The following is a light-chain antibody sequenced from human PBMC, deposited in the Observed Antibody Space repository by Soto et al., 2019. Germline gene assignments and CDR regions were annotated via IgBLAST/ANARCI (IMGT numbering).Light chain of an antibody. V-gene: IGKV1-39*01. CDR3: QQTYSTPIT. CDR2: ASS. CDR1: QTMSTS. Sequence: DIQMTQSPSSLSASVGDRVTITYRASQTMSTSLNWYQQRPGKAPNLLIHASSSLQSGVPPRFSGGGYGADFTLTISSLQPEEFATYYCQQTYSTPITFGQGTRLDIK. J-gene: IGKJ5*01.